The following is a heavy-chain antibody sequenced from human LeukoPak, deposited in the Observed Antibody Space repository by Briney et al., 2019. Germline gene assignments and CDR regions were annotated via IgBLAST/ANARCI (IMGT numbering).Heavy chain of an antibody. CDR2: IYYRGST. V-gene: IGHV4-59*01. J-gene: IGHJ4*02. Sequence: SETLSLTCTVSGGSINNYYWSWIRQPPGKGLEWIGYIYYRGSTNYNPSLKSRVTFSVDTSKNQFSLKLNSVTAADTAVYCCARGGDYGDLRYFDYWGQGTLVTVSS. D-gene: IGHD4-17*01. CDR3: ARGGDYGDLRYFDY. CDR1: GGSINNYY.